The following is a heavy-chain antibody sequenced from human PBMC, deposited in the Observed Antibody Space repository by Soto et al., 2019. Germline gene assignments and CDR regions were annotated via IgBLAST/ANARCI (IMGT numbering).Heavy chain of an antibody. CDR2: INHSGST. Sequence: SETRSLTCAVYGGSFSGYYWSWIRQPPGKGLEWIGEINHSGSTNYNPSLKSRVTISVDTSKNQFSLKLSSVTAADTAVYYCARTTDATDFDYWGQGTLVTVSS. D-gene: IGHD2-15*01. CDR1: GGSFSGYY. J-gene: IGHJ4*02. CDR3: ARTTDATDFDY. V-gene: IGHV4-34*01.